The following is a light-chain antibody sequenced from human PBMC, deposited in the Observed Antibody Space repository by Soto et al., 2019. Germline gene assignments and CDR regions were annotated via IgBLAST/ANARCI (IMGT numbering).Light chain of an antibody. CDR3: QQYGSSPYT. CDR2: GAS. J-gene: IGKJ2*01. Sequence: EIVLTQSPGILSLSPGERAALSCRASQSVSNNYLAWYQQRPGQAPRLLIYGASSRATGIPERFSGSGSGTDFTLTISRLEPEDFAVYSCQQYGSSPYTLGQGTNLEIK. CDR1: QSVSNNY. V-gene: IGKV3-20*01.